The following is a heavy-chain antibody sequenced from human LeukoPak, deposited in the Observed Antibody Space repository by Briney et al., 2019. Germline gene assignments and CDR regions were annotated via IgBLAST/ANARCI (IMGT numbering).Heavy chain of an antibody. Sequence: SETLSLTCTVSGGSISSYYWSWIRQPPGKGLEWIGYIYYSGSTNYNPSLKSRVTISVDTSKNQFSLKLSSVTAADTAVYYCAREGYYYGSGSYGYWGQGTLVTVSS. CDR1: GGSISSYY. D-gene: IGHD3-10*01. V-gene: IGHV4-59*12. CDR3: AREGYYYGSGSYGY. J-gene: IGHJ4*02. CDR2: IYYSGST.